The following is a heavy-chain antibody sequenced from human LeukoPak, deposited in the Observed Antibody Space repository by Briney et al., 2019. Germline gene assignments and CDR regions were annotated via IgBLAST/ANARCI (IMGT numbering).Heavy chain of an antibody. D-gene: IGHD2-2*01. J-gene: IGHJ4*02. CDR3: AKDRSSTTSCSNY. CDR1: GFNFSNYA. CDR2: VTGSSSYT. Sequence: GGSLRLSCTASGFNFSNYAMTRVRQAPGKGLEWVSAVTGSSSYTYYADSVKGRFTISRDNFKNMLYLEMNSLRVEDTARYYCAKDRSSTTSCSNYWGRGTLVTVSS. V-gene: IGHV3-23*01.